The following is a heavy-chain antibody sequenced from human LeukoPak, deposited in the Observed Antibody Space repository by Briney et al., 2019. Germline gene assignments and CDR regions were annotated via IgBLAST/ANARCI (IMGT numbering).Heavy chain of an antibody. J-gene: IGHJ4*02. CDR2: XXAXXGXT. Sequence: SGGSLRLSCAASGFNFXTYAMSWVRQAPGXXXXXXXXXXAXXGXTSYXDSVXXXXTISXDNFKNTLYLQMNSLRAEDAAVYYCASHSSRHYYDSSGYSAIDYWGQGTLVTVSS. D-gene: IGHD3-22*01. CDR3: ASHSSRHYYDSSGYSAIDY. CDR1: GFNFXTYA. V-gene: IGHV3-64*04.